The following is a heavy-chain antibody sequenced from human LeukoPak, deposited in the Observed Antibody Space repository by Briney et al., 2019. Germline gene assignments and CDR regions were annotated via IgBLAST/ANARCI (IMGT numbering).Heavy chain of an antibody. V-gene: IGHV5-51*01. CDR1: GYSFTSYW. CDR3: ARLGGRRYYDFSN. J-gene: IGHJ4*02. Sequence: GESLKISFKGSGYSFTSYWIGWVRPMPGKGLEWMGIIYPGDSDTRYSPSFQGQVTISADKSISTAYLQWSSLKASDTAMYYCARLGGRRYYDFSNWGQGTLVTVSS. D-gene: IGHD3-3*01. CDR2: IYPGDSDT.